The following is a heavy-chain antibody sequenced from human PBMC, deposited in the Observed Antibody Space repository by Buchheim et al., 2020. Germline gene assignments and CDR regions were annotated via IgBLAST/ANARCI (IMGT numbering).Heavy chain of an antibody. J-gene: IGHJ5*02. CDR1: GFTFSSYA. V-gene: IGHV3-23*01. CDR2: ISGSGGST. Sequence: EVQLLESGGGLVQPGGSLRLSCAASGFTFSSYAMSWVRQAPGKGLEWVSAISGSGGSTYYADSVKGRFTISRDNSKTPLYLQMNSLRAEDTAVYYCAKEILSSGYERSLNWFDPWGQGTL. D-gene: IGHD5-12*01. CDR3: AKEILSSGYERSLNWFDP.